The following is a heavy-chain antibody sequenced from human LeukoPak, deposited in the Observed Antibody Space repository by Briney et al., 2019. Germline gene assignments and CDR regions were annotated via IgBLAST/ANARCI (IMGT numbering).Heavy chain of an antibody. D-gene: IGHD2-2*01. J-gene: IGHJ4*02. V-gene: IGHV1-69*05. CDR3: ARYEIVVVPAALDY. Sequence: SVKVSCKASGGTFSSYAISWVRQAPGQGLEWMGGIIPIFGTANYAQKLQGRVTMTTDTSTSTAYMELRSLRSDDTAVYYCARYEIVVVPAALDYWGQGTLVTVSS. CDR1: GGTFSSYA. CDR2: IIPIFGTA.